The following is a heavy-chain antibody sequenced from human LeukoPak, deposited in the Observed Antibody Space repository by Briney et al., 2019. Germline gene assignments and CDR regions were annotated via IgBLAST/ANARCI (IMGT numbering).Heavy chain of an antibody. J-gene: IGHJ6*02. CDR1: GFTFDDYA. CDR2: INWNSGTI. V-gene: IGHV3-20*01. D-gene: IGHD3-9*01. Sequence: GGSLRLSCAASGFTFDDYAMHWVRQAPGKGLEWVSGINWNSGTIGYADSVKGRFTVSRDNAKNSLYLQMNSLRAEDTALYHCARGTSRYYYYGMDVWGQGITVTVSS. CDR3: ARGTSRYYYYGMDV.